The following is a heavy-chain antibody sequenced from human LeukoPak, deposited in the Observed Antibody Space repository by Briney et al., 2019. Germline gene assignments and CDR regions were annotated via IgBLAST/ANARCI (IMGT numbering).Heavy chain of an antibody. CDR3: ARDSPSSGGAFDI. CDR2: IYHSGST. Sequence: SQTLSLTCAVSGGSISSGGYSWSWIRQPPGKGLEWIGYIYHSGSTYYNPSLKSRVTISVDRSKNQFSLKLSSVTAADTAVYYCARDSPSSGGAFDIWGQGTMVTVSS. CDR1: GGSISSGGYS. D-gene: IGHD2-15*01. V-gene: IGHV4-30-2*01. J-gene: IGHJ3*02.